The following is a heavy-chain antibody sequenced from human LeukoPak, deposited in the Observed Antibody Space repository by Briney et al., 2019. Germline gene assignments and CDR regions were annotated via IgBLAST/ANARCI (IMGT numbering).Heavy chain of an antibody. D-gene: IGHD3-22*01. J-gene: IGHJ4*02. Sequence: GGSLRLSCAASGFTFSSYEMNWVRQAPGKGLEWVSYISSSGSTIYYADSVKGRFTISRDNAKNSLYLQMNSLRAEDTAVYYCARGELNYDSSGYYVYWGQGTLVTVSS. CDR3: ARGELNYDSSGYYVY. CDR2: ISSSGSTI. CDR1: GFTFSSYE. V-gene: IGHV3-48*03.